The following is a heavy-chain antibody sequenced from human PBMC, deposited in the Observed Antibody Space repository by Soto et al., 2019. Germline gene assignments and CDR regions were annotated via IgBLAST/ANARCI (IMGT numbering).Heavy chain of an antibody. CDR1: GGSFSGYY. CDR3: ARGLDITGTTIEGPDPLKRLLYAFDI. J-gene: IGHJ3*02. V-gene: IGHV4-34*01. Sequence: SETLSLTCAVYGGSFSGYYWSWIRQPPGKGLEWIGEINHSGSTNYNPSLKSRVTISVDTSKNQFSLKLSSVTAADTAVYYCARGLDITGTTIEGPDPLKRLLYAFDIWGQGTMVTVSS. D-gene: IGHD1-7*01. CDR2: INHSGST.